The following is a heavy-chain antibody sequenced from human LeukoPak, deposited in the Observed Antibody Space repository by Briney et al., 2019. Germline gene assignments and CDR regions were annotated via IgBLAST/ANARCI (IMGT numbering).Heavy chain of an antibody. D-gene: IGHD3-10*01. CDR2: IYPGHSDT. J-gene: IGHJ4*02. Sequence: GESLKISCKGSGYSFTSYWIGWVRQMPGKGLEWMGIIYPGHSDTRYSPSFQGQVTISADKSISTAYLQWSSLKASDTAMYYCARGIGHYYGSGSYGGIDYWGQGTLVTVSS. V-gene: IGHV5-51*01. CDR3: ARGIGHYYGSGSYGGIDY. CDR1: GYSFTSYW.